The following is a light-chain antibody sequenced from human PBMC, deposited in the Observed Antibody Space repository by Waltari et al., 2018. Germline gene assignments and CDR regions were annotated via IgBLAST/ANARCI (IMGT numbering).Light chain of an antibody. CDR2: GAS. CDR1: QSVSSR. Sequence: EIVMTQSPATLSLSPGERVTLACRASQSVSSRLGWYQQKPGQAPRLLIHGASSRATGIPDRFSGSGSGTDFTLTISSLEPEDVGVYYCLQRSNWPLTFGGGTKVEIK. J-gene: IGKJ4*01. V-gene: IGKV3D-15*01. CDR3: LQRSNWPLT.